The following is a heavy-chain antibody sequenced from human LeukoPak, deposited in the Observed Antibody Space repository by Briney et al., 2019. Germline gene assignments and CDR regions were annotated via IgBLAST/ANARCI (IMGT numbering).Heavy chain of an antibody. Sequence: ASVKVSCKASGYTFTGYYMHWVRQAPGQGLEWMGWINPNSGGTNYAQKFQGRVITTRDTSISTAYMELSRLRSDDTAVYYCARSIAVDYFDYWGQGTLVTVSS. D-gene: IGHD6-19*01. V-gene: IGHV1-2*02. CDR2: INPNSGGT. CDR3: ARSIAVDYFDY. J-gene: IGHJ4*02. CDR1: GYTFTGYY.